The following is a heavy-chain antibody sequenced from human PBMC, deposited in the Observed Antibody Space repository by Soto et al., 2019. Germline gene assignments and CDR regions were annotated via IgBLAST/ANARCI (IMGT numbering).Heavy chain of an antibody. D-gene: IGHD2-2*01. CDR2: VYHSGTT. CDR1: GHSISDGYY. V-gene: IGHV4-38-2*01. CDR3: ASCSSNGCYPQWGLYFFDY. J-gene: IGHJ4*02. Sequence: PSETLSLTCAVSGHSISDGYYWGWVRQPPGKGLEWIGSVYHSGTTSSNPSLKSRITISLETSKNHFSLRLASVTDADTDVFYCASCSSNGCYPQWGLYFFDYWGQGTLVTVSS.